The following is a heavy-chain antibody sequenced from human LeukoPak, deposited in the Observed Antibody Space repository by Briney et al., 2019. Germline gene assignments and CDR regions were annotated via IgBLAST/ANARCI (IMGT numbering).Heavy chain of an antibody. CDR2: IYTSGST. V-gene: IGHV4-4*07. J-gene: IGHJ4*02. Sequence: PSATLSLTCTVAGGSISSYYWSWIRQPAGKGLEWIGRIYTSGSTNYNPSLKSRVTMSVDTSKNQFSLKLSSVTAADTAVYYCARARRTGSGCYYGYRGQGTLVTVSS. D-gene: IGHD6-19*01. CDR3: ARARRTGSGCYYGY. CDR1: GGSISSYY.